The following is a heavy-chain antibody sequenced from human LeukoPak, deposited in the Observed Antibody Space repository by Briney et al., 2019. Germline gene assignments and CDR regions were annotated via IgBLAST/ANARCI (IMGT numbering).Heavy chain of an antibody. CDR3: ARDGIVGATNAFDY. CDR2: ISSSSSYI. CDR1: GFTFSSYS. D-gene: IGHD1-26*01. Sequence: GGSLRLSCATSGFTFSSYSMNWVRQAPGKGLEWVSSISSSSSYIYYADSVKGRFTISRDNAKNSLYLQMNSLRAEDTAVYYCARDGIVGATNAFDYWGQGTLVTVSS. V-gene: IGHV3-21*01. J-gene: IGHJ4*02.